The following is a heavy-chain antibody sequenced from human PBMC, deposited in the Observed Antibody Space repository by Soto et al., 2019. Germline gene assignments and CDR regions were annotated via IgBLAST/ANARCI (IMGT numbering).Heavy chain of an antibody. CDR1: GYSFTIYC. D-gene: IGHD2-2*01. J-gene: IGHJ4*02. CDR2: IDPSDSYT. V-gene: IGHV5-10-1*01. CDR3: ASEHCSSTSCSPILN. Sequence: GESLKMSCDGSGYSFTIYCISLVLQMPGKGLEWMGRIDPSDSYTNYSPSFQGHVTISADKSISTAYLQWSSLKASDTAMYYCASEHCSSTSCSPILNWGQGTLVTVSS.